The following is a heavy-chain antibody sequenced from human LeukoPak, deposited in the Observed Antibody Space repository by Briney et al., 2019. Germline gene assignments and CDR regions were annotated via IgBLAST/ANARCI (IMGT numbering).Heavy chain of an antibody. CDR3: ARDTGIAVAGTGDFDY. V-gene: IGHV1-18*01. Sequence: ASVTVSCKASGYTFTNYGISWVRQAPGQGLEWMGWISGYNGKTNYAQKLQGRVTMTTDTSTSTAYMELRSLRSDDTAVYYCARDTGIAVAGTGDFDYWGQGTLVTVSS. J-gene: IGHJ4*02. CDR1: GYTFTNYG. D-gene: IGHD6-13*01. CDR2: ISGYNGKT.